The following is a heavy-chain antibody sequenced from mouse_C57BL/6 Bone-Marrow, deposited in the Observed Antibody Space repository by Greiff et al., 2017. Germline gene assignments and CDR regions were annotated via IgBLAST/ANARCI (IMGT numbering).Heavy chain of an antibody. CDR3: TPGSYYDY. Sequence: EVMLVESGGGLVQPGGSMKLSCAASGFTFSDAWMDWVRQSPEKGLEWVAEIRNNANNHDTYYAVSVKGTLTTARDDSRTRVNLQRNSLRAEDAGIYYCTPGSYYDYWGQGTTLTVSS. CDR1: GFTFSDAW. V-gene: IGHV6-6*01. J-gene: IGHJ2*01. CDR2: IRNNANNHDT. D-gene: IGHD2-12*01.